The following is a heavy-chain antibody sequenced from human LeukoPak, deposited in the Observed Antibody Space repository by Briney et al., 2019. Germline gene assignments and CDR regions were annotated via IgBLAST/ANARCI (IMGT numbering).Heavy chain of an antibody. CDR1: GFTFSSYS. V-gene: IGHV3-21*01. CDR2: ISSSSSYI. J-gene: IGHJ5*02. D-gene: IGHD2-2*01. Sequence: GRSLRLSCAASGFTFSSYSMNWVRQAPGKGLEWVSSISSSSSYIYYADSVKGRFTISRDNAKNSLYLQMNSLRAEDTAVYYCARGLGYCSSTSCYGDWFDPWGQGTLVTVSS. CDR3: ARGLGYCSSTSCYGDWFDP.